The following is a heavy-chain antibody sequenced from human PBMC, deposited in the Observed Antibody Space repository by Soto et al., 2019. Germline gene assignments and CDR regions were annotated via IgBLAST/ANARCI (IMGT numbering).Heavy chain of an antibody. V-gene: IGHV3-23*01. Sequence: GGSLRLSCAASGFTFSSYAISWVRQAPGKGLEWVSAISGSGGSTYYADSVKGRFTISRDNSKNTLYLQMNSLRAEDTAVYYCAKDQYYDSSGYYNDAFDIWGQGTMVTVSS. CDR1: GFTFSSYA. CDR3: AKDQYYDSSGYYNDAFDI. J-gene: IGHJ3*02. D-gene: IGHD3-22*01. CDR2: ISGSGGST.